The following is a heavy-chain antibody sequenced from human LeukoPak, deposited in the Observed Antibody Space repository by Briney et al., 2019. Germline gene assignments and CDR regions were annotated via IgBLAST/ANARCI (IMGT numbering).Heavy chain of an antibody. Sequence: SETLSLTCTVSGGSIRSGNHYWSWIRQPAGKGLEWIGRIYTSGSTNYNPSLKSRVTISVDTSKNQFSLKLSSMTAADTAVYYCAREGGTTGTTSAFDIWGQGTMVTVSS. CDR2: IYTSGST. CDR1: GGSIRSGNHY. J-gene: IGHJ3*02. D-gene: IGHD1-1*01. CDR3: AREGGTTGTTSAFDI. V-gene: IGHV4-61*02.